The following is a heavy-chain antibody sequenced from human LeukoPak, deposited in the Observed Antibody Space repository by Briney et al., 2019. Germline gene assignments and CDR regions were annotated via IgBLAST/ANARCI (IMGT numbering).Heavy chain of an antibody. CDR2: IYYSGST. Sequence: SETLSLTCTVSGGSISSGGYYWSWIRQHPGKGLEWIGYIYYSGSTYYNPSPKSRVTISVDTSKNQFSLKLSSVTAADTAVYYCAGRYSSSWSLDYWGQGTLVTVSS. CDR1: GGSISSGGYY. J-gene: IGHJ4*02. V-gene: IGHV4-31*03. D-gene: IGHD6-13*01. CDR3: AGRYSSSWSLDY.